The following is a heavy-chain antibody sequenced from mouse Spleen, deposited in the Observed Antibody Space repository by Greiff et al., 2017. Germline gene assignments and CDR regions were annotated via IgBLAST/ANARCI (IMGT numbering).Heavy chain of an antibody. J-gene: IGHJ4*01. CDR1: GYTFTSYW. Sequence: QVQLQQSGAELVRPGASVKLSCKASGYTFTSYWINWVKQRPGQGLEWIGNIDPYNGGTSYNQKFKGKATLTVDKSSSTAFMHLNSLTSEDSAVYYCARYGYYPFYAMDYWGQGTSVTVSS. CDR2: IDPYNGGT. V-gene: IGHV1-53*01. D-gene: IGHD2-3*01. CDR3: ARYGYYPFYAMDY.